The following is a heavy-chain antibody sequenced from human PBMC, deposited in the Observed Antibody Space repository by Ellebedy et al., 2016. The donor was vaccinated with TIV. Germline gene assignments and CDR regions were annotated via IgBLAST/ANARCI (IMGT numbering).Heavy chain of an antibody. CDR3: AKDDLDYHYGMDV. V-gene: IGHV3-30*18. J-gene: IGHJ6*02. Sequence: GESLKISCAASGFTFSSYGMHWVRQAPGKGLEWVAVISDDGSNKYHAESVKGRITISRDNSKNTLYLQMNSLRAEDTAVYYCAKDDLDYHYGMDVWGQGTTVTVSS. CDR1: GFTFSSYG. CDR2: ISDDGSNK.